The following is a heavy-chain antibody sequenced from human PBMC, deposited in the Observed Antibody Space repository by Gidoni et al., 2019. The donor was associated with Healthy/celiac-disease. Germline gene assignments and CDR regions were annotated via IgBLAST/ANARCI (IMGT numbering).Heavy chain of an antibody. CDR2: ISWNSGSI. J-gene: IGHJ3*02. CDR3: AKGYSSGWYVDAFDI. CDR1: GFTFDDYA. V-gene: IGHV3-9*01. D-gene: IGHD6-19*01. Sequence: EVQLLESGGGLVQPGRSLRLSCAASGFTFDDYAMHWVRQAPGKGLEWVAGISWNSGSIGDADAVKGRFTISRDNAKNALYLQMNRLRAEDTALYYCAKGYSSGWYVDAFDIWGQGTMVTVSS.